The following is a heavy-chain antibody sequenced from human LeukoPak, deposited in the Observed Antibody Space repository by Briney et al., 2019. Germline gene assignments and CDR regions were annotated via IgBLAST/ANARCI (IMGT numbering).Heavy chain of an antibody. V-gene: IGHV3-23*01. CDR1: GFTFSKYG. CDR3: AKTYDSTDY. D-gene: IGHD3-22*01. J-gene: IGHJ4*02. CDR2: INGSGSRR. Sequence: GGSLRLSCAASGFTFSKYGMNWVRQAPGKGLERVANINGSGSRRYYVDSVKGRFTISRDNSKNTLYLQMNSLRAEDTAIYYCAKTYDSTDYWGQGTLVTVSS.